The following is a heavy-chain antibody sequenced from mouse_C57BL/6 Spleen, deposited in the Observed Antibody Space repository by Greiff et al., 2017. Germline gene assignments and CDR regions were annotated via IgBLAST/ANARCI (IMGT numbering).Heavy chain of an antibody. CDR1: GYTFTSYW. V-gene: IGHV1-72*01. CDR3: ARDDYGFDY. CDR2: IDTNSGGT. J-gene: IGHJ2*01. Sequence: QVQLKQPGAELVKPGASVKLSCKASGYTFTSYWMHWVKQRPGRGLEWNGRIDTNSGGTKYNEKFKSKATLTVDKPSSTAYMQLSSLTSADSAVYYCARDDYGFDYWGQGTTLTVSS. D-gene: IGHD2-4*01.